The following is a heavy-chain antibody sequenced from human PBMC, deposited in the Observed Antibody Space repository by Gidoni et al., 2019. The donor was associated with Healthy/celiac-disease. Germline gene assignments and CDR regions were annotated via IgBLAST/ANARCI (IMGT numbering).Heavy chain of an antibody. CDR3: ARDSGRWYYDIFGY. J-gene: IGHJ4*02. Sequence: QVQLVESGGGVVQPGRSLRLSCAASGFTLSSYGMHWVRQAPGKGLEWVAVIWYDGSNKYYADSVKGRFTISRDNSKNTLYLQMNSLRAEDTAVYYCARDSGRWYYDIFGYWGQGTLVTVSS. CDR1: GFTLSSYG. CDR2: IWYDGSNK. V-gene: IGHV3-33*01. D-gene: IGHD3-9*01.